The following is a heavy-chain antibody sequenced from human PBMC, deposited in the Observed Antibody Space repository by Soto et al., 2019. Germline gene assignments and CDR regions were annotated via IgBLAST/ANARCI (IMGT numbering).Heavy chain of an antibody. CDR3: AIEGFGGSYLVS. Sequence: QVQLVQSGAEVKKPGSSVKVSCKASGGTLSNYVIIWVRQAPGQGLEWMGGIIPLSGAANYAQKFQGRVTITADPSTNTAFMDLSSLRSDDTAVYYCAIEGFGGSYLVSWGQGTLFTVSS. J-gene: IGHJ5*02. CDR2: IIPLSGAA. D-gene: IGHD1-26*01. CDR1: GGTLSNYV. V-gene: IGHV1-69*01.